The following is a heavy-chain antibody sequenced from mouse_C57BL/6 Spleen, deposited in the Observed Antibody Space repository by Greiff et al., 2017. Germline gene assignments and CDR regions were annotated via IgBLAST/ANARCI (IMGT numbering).Heavy chain of an antibody. V-gene: IGHV1-82*01. Sequence: QVQLKQSGPELVKPGASVKISCKASGYAFSSSWMNWVKQRPGKGLEWIGRIYPGDGDTNYNGKFKGKATLTADKSSSTAYMQLSSLTSEDSAVYFCARSLNTTVVGNYFDYWGQGTTLTVSS. D-gene: IGHD1-1*01. CDR1: GYAFSSSW. CDR2: IYPGDGDT. CDR3: ARSLNTTVVGNYFDY. J-gene: IGHJ2*01.